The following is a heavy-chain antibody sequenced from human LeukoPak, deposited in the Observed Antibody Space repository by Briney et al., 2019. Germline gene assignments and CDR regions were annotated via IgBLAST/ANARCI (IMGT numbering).Heavy chain of an antibody. J-gene: IGHJ6*02. CDR3: ARERDYYYYYGMDV. CDR1: GGSISSGDYY. CDR2: IYYSGST. Sequence: ASETLSLTCTVSGGSISSGDYYWSWIRQPPGKGLEWIGYIYYSGSTYYNPSLKSRVTISVDTSKNQFSLKLSSVTAADTAVYYCARERDYYYYYGMDVWGQGTTVTVSS. V-gene: IGHV4-30-4*01.